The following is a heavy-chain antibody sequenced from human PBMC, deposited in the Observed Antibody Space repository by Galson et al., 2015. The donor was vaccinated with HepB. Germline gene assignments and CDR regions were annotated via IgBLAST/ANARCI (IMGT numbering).Heavy chain of an antibody. CDR2: IIPILGIA. CDR3: ARESPQLG. D-gene: IGHD6-13*01. J-gene: IGHJ4*02. CDR1: GYTFTSYG. V-gene: IGHV1-69*04. Sequence: SVKVSCKASGYTFTSYGISWVRQAPGQGLEWMGRIIPILGIANYAQQFQGRVTITADKSTSTAYMELSSLRSEDTAVYYCARESPQLGWGQGTLVTVSS.